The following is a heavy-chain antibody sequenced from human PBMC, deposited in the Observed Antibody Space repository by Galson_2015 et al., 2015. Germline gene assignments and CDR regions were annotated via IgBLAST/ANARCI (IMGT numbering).Heavy chain of an antibody. D-gene: IGHD6-13*01. Sequence: SVKVSCKASGYTFTSYGISRVRQAPGQGLEWMGWISAYNGNTNYAQKLQGRVTMTTDTSTSTAYMELSSLRSEDTAVYYCARDGWAPKGYHSSSWDYYYYGMDVWGQGTTVTVSS. J-gene: IGHJ6*02. CDR3: ARDGWAPKGYHSSSWDYYYYGMDV. CDR1: GYTFTSYG. CDR2: ISAYNGNT. V-gene: IGHV1-18*01.